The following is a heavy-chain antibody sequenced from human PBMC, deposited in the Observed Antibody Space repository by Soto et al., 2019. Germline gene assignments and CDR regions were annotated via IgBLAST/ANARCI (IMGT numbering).Heavy chain of an antibody. V-gene: IGHV1-46*04. J-gene: IGHJ4*02. CDR2: INPSGGST. CDR1: GYTFTSYY. D-gene: IGHD6-13*01. Sequence: QVQLVQSGAEVKKPGASVKVSCKASGYTFTSYYMHWVRQAPGQGLEWMGIINPSGGSTSYAQKLQGRDAMTRDTSSRTVYMELSSLRSEDTAVYYCARVSSWSSFDYWGQGTLVTVSS. CDR3: ARVSSWSSFDY.